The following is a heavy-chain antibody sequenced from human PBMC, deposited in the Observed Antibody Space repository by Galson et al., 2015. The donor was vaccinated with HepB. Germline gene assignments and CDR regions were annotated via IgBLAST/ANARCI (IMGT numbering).Heavy chain of an antibody. J-gene: IGHJ4*02. CDR2: IWYDGSNK. Sequence: SLRLSCAASGFSFSNYGMHWGRQAPGKGLEWVAVIWYDGSNKYYADSVKGRFTISRDNSKNTLYLQMNSLRVEDTAVYYCARVGEGSSSPLDYWGQGTLVTVSS. V-gene: IGHV3-33*01. CDR1: GFSFSNYG. D-gene: IGHD6-6*01. CDR3: ARVGEGSSSPLDY.